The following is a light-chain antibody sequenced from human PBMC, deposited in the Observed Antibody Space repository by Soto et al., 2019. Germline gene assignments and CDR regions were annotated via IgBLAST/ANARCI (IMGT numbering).Light chain of an antibody. CDR1: QSVGTN. J-gene: IGKJ5*01. CDR3: QQYGSSPPIT. Sequence: ERVMTQSPVTLSVSPGESVTLSCRASQSVGTNLAWYQQKPGLAPRLLIYDASSRATGIPDRFSGSGSGTDFTLTISRLGPEDFAVYYCQQYGSSPPITFGQGTRLEIK. CDR2: DAS. V-gene: IGKV3D-20*01.